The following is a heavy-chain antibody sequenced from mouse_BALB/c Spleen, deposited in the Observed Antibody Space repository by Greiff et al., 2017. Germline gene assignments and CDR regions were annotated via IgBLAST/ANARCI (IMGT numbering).Heavy chain of an antibody. D-gene: IGHD2-4*01. CDR3: AREGITTYAMDY. J-gene: IGHJ4*01. Sequence: EVQLQQSGTVLARPGASVKMSCKASGYTFTSYWMHWVKQRPGQGLEWIGAIYPGNSDTSYNQKFKGKAKLTAVTSTSTAYMELSSLTNEDSAVYYCAREGITTYAMDYWGQGTSVTVSS. CDR1: GYTFTSYW. V-gene: IGHV1-5*01. CDR2: IYPGNSDT.